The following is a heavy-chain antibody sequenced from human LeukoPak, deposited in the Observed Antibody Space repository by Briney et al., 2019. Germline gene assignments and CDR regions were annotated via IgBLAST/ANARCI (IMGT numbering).Heavy chain of an antibody. CDR3: AKENTQWFGELHNYYYYMDV. Sequence: GGSLRLSCAASGFTFSSYGMSWVRQAPGKGLEWVSAISGSGGSTYYADSVKGLFTISRDNSKNKLYLQMNSMRAEDTAVYYCAKENTQWFGELHNYYYYMDVWGKGTTVTISS. CDR2: ISGSGGST. V-gene: IGHV3-23*01. CDR1: GFTFSSYG. J-gene: IGHJ6*03. D-gene: IGHD3-10*01.